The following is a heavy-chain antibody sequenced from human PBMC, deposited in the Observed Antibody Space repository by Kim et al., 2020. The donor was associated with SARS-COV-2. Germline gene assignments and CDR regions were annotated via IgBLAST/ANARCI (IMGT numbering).Heavy chain of an antibody. Sequence: SETLSLTCTVSGYSISSGYYWGWIRQPPGKGLEWIGSIYHSGSTYYNPSLKSRVTISVDTSKNQFSLKLSSVTAADTAVYYCARDPYNWNYWYFDLWGRGTLVTVSS. J-gene: IGHJ2*01. D-gene: IGHD1-20*01. CDR3: ARDPYNWNYWYFDL. CDR1: GYSISSGYY. CDR2: IYHSGST. V-gene: IGHV4-38-2*02.